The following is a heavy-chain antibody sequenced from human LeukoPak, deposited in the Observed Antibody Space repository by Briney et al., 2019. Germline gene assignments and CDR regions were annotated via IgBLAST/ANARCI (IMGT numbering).Heavy chain of an antibody. V-gene: IGHV1-58*02. CDR1: GFXFTSSA. J-gene: IGHJ4*02. CDR2: IVVGSGNT. CDR3: AAGWVCSGGSCYYYFDY. D-gene: IGHD2-15*01. Sequence: SVKVSCKASGFXFTSSAMQWVRQARGQRLEWIGWIVVGSGNTNYAQKFQERVTITRDMSTSTAYMELSSLRSEDTAVYYCAAGWVCSGGSCYYYFDYWGQGTLVTVSS.